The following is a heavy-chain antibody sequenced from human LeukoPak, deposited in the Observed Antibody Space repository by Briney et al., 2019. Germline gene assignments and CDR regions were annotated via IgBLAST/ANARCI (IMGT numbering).Heavy chain of an antibody. J-gene: IGHJ3*02. Sequence: SETLSLTCAISGGSISSSNWWTWVRQPPGKGLEWVGEIYLRGNTNYNPSLESRVTISVDESKTQFSLKLSSVTAADTAVYYCARASLFKGGSYRYPPEGDAFDIWGQGTMVTVSS. CDR2: IYLRGNT. CDR3: ARASLFKGGSYRYPPEGDAFDI. CDR1: GGSISSSNW. V-gene: IGHV4-4*02. D-gene: IGHD3-16*02.